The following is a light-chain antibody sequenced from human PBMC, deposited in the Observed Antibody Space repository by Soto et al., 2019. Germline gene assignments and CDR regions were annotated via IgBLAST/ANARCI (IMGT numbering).Light chain of an antibody. V-gene: IGKV3-11*01. Sequence: EIVLTQSPGTLSLSRGERATLSCRASQSVSSYLAWYQQKPGQAPRLLIYDASNRATGIPARFSGSGSGTDFTLTINSLEPEDFAVYYCQQRSNWPSITFGQGTRLENK. CDR3: QQRSNWPSIT. J-gene: IGKJ5*01. CDR1: QSVSSY. CDR2: DAS.